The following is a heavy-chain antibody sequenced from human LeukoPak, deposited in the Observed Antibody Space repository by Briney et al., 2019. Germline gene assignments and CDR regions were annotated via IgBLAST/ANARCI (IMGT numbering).Heavy chain of an antibody. Sequence: SETLSLTCAVYGGSFSGYYWSWIRQPPGKGLEWIGEINHSGSTNYNPSLKSRVTISVDTSKNQFSLRLSSVTAADTAVYYCARGDYGSGSHWGQGTLVTVSS. CDR3: ARGDYGSGSH. V-gene: IGHV4-34*01. D-gene: IGHD3-10*01. CDR2: INHSGST. J-gene: IGHJ4*02. CDR1: GGSFSGYY.